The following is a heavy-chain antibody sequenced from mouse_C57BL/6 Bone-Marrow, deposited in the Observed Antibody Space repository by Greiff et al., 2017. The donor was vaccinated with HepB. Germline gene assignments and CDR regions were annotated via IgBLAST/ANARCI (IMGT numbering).Heavy chain of an antibody. CDR1: GFTFSDYG. D-gene: IGHD1-1*01. Sequence: EVMLVESGGGLVKPGGSLKLSCAASGFTFSDYGMHWVRQAPEKGLEWVAYISSGSSNIYYADTVKGRFTISRDNAKNTLFLQMTSLRSEDTAMYYCARRYYGSFDYWGQGTTLTVSS. J-gene: IGHJ2*01. V-gene: IGHV5-17*01. CDR2: ISSGSSNI. CDR3: ARRYYGSFDY.